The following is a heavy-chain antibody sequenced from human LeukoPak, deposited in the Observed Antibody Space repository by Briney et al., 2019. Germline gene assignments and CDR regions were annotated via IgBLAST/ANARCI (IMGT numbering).Heavy chain of an antibody. CDR2: INPNSGGT. CDR1: GYTFTCYY. D-gene: IGHD2-15*01. CDR3: ARDNPVLVVVAATPTDY. J-gene: IGHJ4*02. Sequence: ASVKVSCKASGYTFTCYYMHWVRQAPGQGLEWMGWINPNSGGTNYAQKFQGRVTMTRDTSISTAYMELSRLRSDDTAVYYCARDNPVLVVVAATPTDYWGQGTLVTVSS. V-gene: IGHV1-2*02.